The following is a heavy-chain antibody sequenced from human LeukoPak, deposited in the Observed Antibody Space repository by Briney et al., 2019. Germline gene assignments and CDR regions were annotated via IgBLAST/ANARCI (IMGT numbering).Heavy chain of an antibody. D-gene: IGHD3-22*01. CDR3: ARRGVVIRVILVGFHKEAYYFDS. CDR2: ISGSGGGT. J-gene: IGHJ4*02. CDR1: GITLSNYG. Sequence: GGSLRLSCAVSGITLSNYGMSWVRQAPGKGLECVAGISGSGGGTYYADSVKGRFTISRDNPKNTLYLQMNSLRAEDTAVYFCARRGVVIRVILVGFHKEAYYFDSWGQGALVTVSS. V-gene: IGHV3-23*01.